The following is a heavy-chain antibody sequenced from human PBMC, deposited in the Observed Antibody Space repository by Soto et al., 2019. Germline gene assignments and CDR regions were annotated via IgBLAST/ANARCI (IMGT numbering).Heavy chain of an antibody. J-gene: IGHJ4*02. CDR2: VWYDESNK. CDR3: ATDRDGFDY. CDR1: GFTFSTSV. V-gene: IGHV3-33*01. Sequence: QVQLVESGGGVVQPGRSLRLSCAASGFTFSTSVMHWVRQAPGKGLEWVTVVWYDESNKYYADSVKGRFTVSRDNSKNTLYLQMNSLRADDTGVYYCATDRDGFDYWGQGTLVTVSS.